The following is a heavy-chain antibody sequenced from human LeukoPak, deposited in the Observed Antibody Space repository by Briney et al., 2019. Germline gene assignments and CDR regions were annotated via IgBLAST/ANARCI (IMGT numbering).Heavy chain of an antibody. CDR2: MSGSAGST. J-gene: IGHJ3*02. CDR1: GFTVSSNY. Sequence: PGGSLRLSCAASGFTVSSNYMSWVRQAPGKGLEWVSAMSGSAGSTYYADSVKGRFTISRDNAKNSLYLQMNSLRAEDTAVYYCARDDAFDIWGQGTMVTVSS. CDR3: ARDDAFDI. V-gene: IGHV3-21*01.